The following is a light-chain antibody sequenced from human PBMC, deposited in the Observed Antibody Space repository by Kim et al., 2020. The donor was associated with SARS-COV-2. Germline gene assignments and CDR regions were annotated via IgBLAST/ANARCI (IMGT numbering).Light chain of an antibody. J-gene: IGLJ2*01. CDR1: SSDVGRYDY. CDR3: SSYTSSSTVV. V-gene: IGLV2-14*04. Sequence: GQSIPMACTGTSSDVGRYDYVSWYQQHPGKAPKLMIYGVTKRPSRVSNRFSGSKSGNTASLTISGLQAEDEADYYCSSYTSSSTVVFGGGTQLTVL. CDR2: GVT.